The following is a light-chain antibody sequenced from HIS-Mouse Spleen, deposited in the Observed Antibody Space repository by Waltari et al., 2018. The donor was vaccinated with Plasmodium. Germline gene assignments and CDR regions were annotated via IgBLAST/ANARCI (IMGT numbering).Light chain of an antibody. CDR2: GAS. Sequence: EIVMTQSPATLSVSPGERATLPCRSRQSVSSNLAWYQQKPGQAPRLLIYGASTRATGIPARFGGSGSGTEVTLSISSLQCEDFAVYYCQQYNNWSFTFGPGTKVNIK. CDR1: QSVSSN. V-gene: IGKV3-15*01. CDR3: QQYNNWSFT. J-gene: IGKJ3*01.